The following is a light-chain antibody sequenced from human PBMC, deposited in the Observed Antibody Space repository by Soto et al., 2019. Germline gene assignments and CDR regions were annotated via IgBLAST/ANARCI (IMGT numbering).Light chain of an antibody. Sequence: IQMTQSPSTLSASLLDRVTITCRASQSISSWLAWYQQKPGKAPNLLIYAASSLQSGVPSRFSGSGSGTDFTLTISSLQPEDFATYYCQQSYSTPRGLTFGGGTKVDIK. V-gene: IGKV1-39*01. CDR3: QQSYSTPRGLT. CDR1: QSISSW. J-gene: IGKJ4*01. CDR2: AAS.